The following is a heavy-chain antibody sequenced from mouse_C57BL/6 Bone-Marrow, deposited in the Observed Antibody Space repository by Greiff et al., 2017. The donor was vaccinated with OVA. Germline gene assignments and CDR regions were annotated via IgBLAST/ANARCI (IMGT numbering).Heavy chain of an antibody. CDR1: GFSIKDDY. J-gene: IGHJ3*01. CDR2: IDPENGDT. CDR3: TFYYYGSSPFAY. V-gene: IGHV14-4*01. D-gene: IGHD1-1*01. Sequence: EVQLQQSGAELVRPGASVKLSCTASGFSIKDDYMHWVKQRPEQGLEWIGWIDPENGDTEYASKFQGKATITADTSSNTAYLQLSSLTSEDTAVYYCTFYYYGSSPFAYWGQGTLVTVSA.